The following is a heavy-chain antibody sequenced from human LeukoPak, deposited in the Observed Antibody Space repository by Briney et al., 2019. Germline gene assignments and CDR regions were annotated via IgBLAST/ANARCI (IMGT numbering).Heavy chain of an antibody. D-gene: IGHD3-22*01. CDR1: GFTVSSNY. J-gene: IGHJ2*01. Sequence: GGSLRLSCAASGFTVSSNYMSWVRQAPGKGLEWVANIKQDGSERYYVDSVKGRFTLSRDNAKNSLYLQMNSLRAEDTAVYYCARGGYHFWYFDLWGRGTLVTVSS. CDR2: IKQDGSER. V-gene: IGHV3-7*03. CDR3: ARGGYHFWYFDL.